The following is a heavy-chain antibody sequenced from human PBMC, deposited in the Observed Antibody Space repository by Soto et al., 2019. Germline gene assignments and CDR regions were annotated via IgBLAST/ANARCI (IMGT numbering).Heavy chain of an antibody. D-gene: IGHD2-15*01. Sequence: GGSLRLSCAASGFTFSSSGMHWVRQAPGKGLEWLAHIWYDGSNKYYADSVEGRFTISRDNSRNMLYLQMDTLRAGDTAVYYCAKDTPSIAIWGQGTLVTVSS. CDR2: IWYDGSNK. CDR1: GFTFSSSG. CDR3: AKDTPSIAI. J-gene: IGHJ4*02. V-gene: IGHV3-33*06.